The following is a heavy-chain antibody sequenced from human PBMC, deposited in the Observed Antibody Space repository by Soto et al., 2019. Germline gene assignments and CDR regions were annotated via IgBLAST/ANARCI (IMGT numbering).Heavy chain of an antibody. CDR1: GFTFSSYA. CDR2: ISYDGSNK. CDR3: ARDYSSSWY. D-gene: IGHD6-13*01. Sequence: PGGSLRLSCAASGFTFSSYAMHWVRQAPGKGLEWVAVISYDGSNKYYADSVKGRFTISRDNAKNTLYLQMNSLRAEDTAVYYCARDYSSSWYWGQGTLVTVSS. J-gene: IGHJ4*02. V-gene: IGHV3-30-3*01.